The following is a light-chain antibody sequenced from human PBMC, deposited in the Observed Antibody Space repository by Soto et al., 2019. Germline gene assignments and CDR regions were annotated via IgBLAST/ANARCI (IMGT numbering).Light chain of an antibody. CDR2: GAS. Sequence: LWTQSPATLSLSTGERATLSSRAIQSVSSSYLAWYQQKPGQAPRLLIYGASSRATGIPDRFSGSGSGTDFTLTISRLEPEDFAVYYCQQYGSSPPITFGQGTRLEIK. CDR1: QSVSSSY. J-gene: IGKJ5*01. V-gene: IGKV3-20*01. CDR3: QQYGSSPPIT.